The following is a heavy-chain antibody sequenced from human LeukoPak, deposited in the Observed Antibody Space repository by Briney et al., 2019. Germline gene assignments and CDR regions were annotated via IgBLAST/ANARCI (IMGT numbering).Heavy chain of an antibody. V-gene: IGHV3-23*01. CDR1: GFTFSGFA. CDR3: AKGKAVVGAAGPDY. CDR2: ISAGSSNK. J-gene: IGHJ4*02. Sequence: GGSLRLSCAASGFTFSGFAMIWVRQAPGKGLQWVSSISAGSSNKYYADSVKGRFTISRDNSKNALYLQINSLRAEDTAMYYCAKGKAVVGAAGPDYWGQGTLVTVSP. D-gene: IGHD2-15*01.